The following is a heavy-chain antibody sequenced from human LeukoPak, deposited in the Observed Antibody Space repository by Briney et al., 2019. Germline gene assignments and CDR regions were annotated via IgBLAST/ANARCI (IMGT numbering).Heavy chain of an antibody. V-gene: IGHV3-66*01. D-gene: IGHD2-21*02. J-gene: IGHJ3*02. CDR2: ISSGGPT. CDR3: ARRGDGGRAFDI. Sequence: GGSLRLSCAAAGFTVSSKYMTWVRQAPGKGLEWVSFISSGGPTFYADSVKGRVTISRNNSENTVYLQMNSLRVEDTAMYYCARRGDGGRAFDIWGQGTMVTVSS. CDR1: GFTVSSKY.